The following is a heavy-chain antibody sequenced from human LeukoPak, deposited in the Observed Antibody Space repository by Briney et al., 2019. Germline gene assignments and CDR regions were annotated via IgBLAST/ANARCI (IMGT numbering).Heavy chain of an antibody. D-gene: IGHD1-1*01. J-gene: IGHJ4*02. Sequence: GASVKVSCKASGGTFSSYAISWVRQAPGQGLEWMGWISAYNGNTNYAQKLQGRVTMTTGTSTSTAYMELRSLRSDDTAVYYCASTRTTGAIDYWGQGTLVTVSS. CDR2: ISAYNGNT. CDR3: ASTRTTGAIDY. V-gene: IGHV1-18*01. CDR1: GGTFSSYA.